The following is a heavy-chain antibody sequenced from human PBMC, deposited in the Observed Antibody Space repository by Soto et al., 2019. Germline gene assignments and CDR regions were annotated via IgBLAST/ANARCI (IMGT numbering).Heavy chain of an antibody. CDR1: GFTFSGSA. D-gene: IGHD6-19*01. CDR2: IRGSPNSDAT. Sequence: EVQLVESGGGLVQPGGSLKLSCAASGFTFSGSAIHWVRQASGKGLEWVGRIRGSPNSDATEFAASVKGRFTISRDDSKNTAYLQMNSLKTEDTAVYYCTRHAELRSGWEYYFDYWGQGTRVTVSS. J-gene: IGHJ4*02. V-gene: IGHV3-73*02. CDR3: TRHAELRSGWEYYFDY.